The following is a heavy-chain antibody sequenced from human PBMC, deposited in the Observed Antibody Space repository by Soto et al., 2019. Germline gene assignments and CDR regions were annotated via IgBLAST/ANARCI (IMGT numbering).Heavy chain of an antibody. V-gene: IGHV4-34*01. CDR3: ARVAWGYGGKYYFDY. CDR2: TNHSGST. Sequence: NPSETLSLTCAVYGGSFSGYYWSWIRQPPGKGLEWIGETNHSGSTNYNPSLKSRVTISVDTSKNQFSLKLSSVTAADTAVYYCARVAWGYGGKYYFDYWGQGTLVTVSS. D-gene: IGHD5-18*01. CDR1: GGSFSGYY. J-gene: IGHJ4*02.